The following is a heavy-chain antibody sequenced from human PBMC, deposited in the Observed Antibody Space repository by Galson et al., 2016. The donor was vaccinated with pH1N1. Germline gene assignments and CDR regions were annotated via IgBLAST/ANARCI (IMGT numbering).Heavy chain of an antibody. CDR2: IYTSGST. CDR3: ARDSANSGDYVREFDC. Sequence: TLSLTCTVSGGSISSGSYYWSWIRQPAGKGLEWIGRIYTSGSTNYNPSLKSRIFISLDPAKNQFPLRLSSVTAADPAVYYFARDSANSGDYVREFDCWGQGTLVTVSS. D-gene: IGHD1-26*01. CDR1: GGSISSGSYY. V-gene: IGHV4-61*02. J-gene: IGHJ4*02.